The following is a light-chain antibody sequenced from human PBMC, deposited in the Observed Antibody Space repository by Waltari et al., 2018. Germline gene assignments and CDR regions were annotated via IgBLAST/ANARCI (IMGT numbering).Light chain of an antibody. CDR2: DVS. CDR3: MQVFDFPRT. J-gene: IGKJ1*01. V-gene: IGKV2-40*01. Sequence: DILMTQTPLSLPVILGEPASISCRSNKSLSGSDNGNTFLEWYLQKAGQSPQLLIYDVSNRASGVPDRFSGSGSDTDFTLKISRVEAEDVGVYYCMQVFDFPRTFGQGTRVEMK. CDR1: KSLSGSDNGNTF.